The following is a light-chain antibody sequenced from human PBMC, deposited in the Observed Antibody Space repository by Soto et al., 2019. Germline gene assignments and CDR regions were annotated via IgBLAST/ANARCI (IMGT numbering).Light chain of an antibody. V-gene: IGKV3-20*01. CDR2: DAS. CDR1: KSVTSN. CDR3: QQYSSSPRT. J-gene: IGKJ1*01. Sequence: EVVLTQSPATLSVSPGERVTLSCRASKSVTSNLAWYQQKPGQAPRLLIYDASRRATGIPDRFGGSGSGTDFTLTISRLEPEDFAVYYCQQYSSSPRTFGQGTKVDI.